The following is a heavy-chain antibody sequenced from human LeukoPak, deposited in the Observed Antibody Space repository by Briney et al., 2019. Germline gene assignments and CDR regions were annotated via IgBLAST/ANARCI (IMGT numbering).Heavy chain of an antibody. Sequence: SETLSLTCTVSGGSISSYYWSWTRQPPGKGLEWIGSIHYSGSTNYNPSLKSRVTISVDTSKSQFSLKLSSVTAADTAVYYCARTNFDWTSHDYWGQGTLVTVSS. D-gene: IGHD3-9*01. CDR3: ARTNFDWTSHDY. CDR1: GGSISSYY. J-gene: IGHJ4*02. V-gene: IGHV4-59*01. CDR2: IHYSGST.